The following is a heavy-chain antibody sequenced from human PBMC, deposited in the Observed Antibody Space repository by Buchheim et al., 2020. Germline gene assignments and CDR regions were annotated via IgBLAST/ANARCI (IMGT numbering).Heavy chain of an antibody. V-gene: IGHV4-34*02. D-gene: IGHD2-15*01. Sequence: QVRLQQWGAGLLKPSETLSLTCVVYGGPFSRYYWSWIRQTPGKGLEWIGEIDHNGGTNYNPSLESRVTISVDTSRNQLSLRLISVTAADTAVYYCAKGYCSGGSCLGREYWGQGTLATVSS. CDR3: AKGYCSGGSCLGREY. CDR1: GGPFSRYY. CDR2: IDHNGGT. J-gene: IGHJ4*02.